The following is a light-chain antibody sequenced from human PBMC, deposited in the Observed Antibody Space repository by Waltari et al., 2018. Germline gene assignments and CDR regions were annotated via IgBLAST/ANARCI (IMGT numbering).Light chain of an antibody. V-gene: IGKV4-1*01. CDR1: QSVLFSSNNKNS. CDR2: WAS. J-gene: IGKJ5*01. Sequence: DIVLTQSPDSLAVSLGERATINCRSSQSVLFSSNNKNSLAWYQQKPGQPPKLLIYWASTRESGVPDRFSGSVSGTDFTLTISSLQAEDVAIYYCQQYYSSPLSITFGQGTRLEIK. CDR3: QQYYSSPLSIT.